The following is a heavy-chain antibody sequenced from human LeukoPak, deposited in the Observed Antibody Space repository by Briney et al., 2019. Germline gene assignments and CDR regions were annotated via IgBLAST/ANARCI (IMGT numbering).Heavy chain of an antibody. J-gene: IGHJ3*02. CDR3: ARSRIDYDFWSGPTLDAFDI. D-gene: IGHD3-3*01. CDR1: GGSISSGGYY. Sequence: SETLSLTCTVSGGSISSGGYYWSWIRQPPGKGLEWIGYIYHSGSTYYNPSLKSRVTISVDTSKNQFSLKLSSVTAADTAVYYCARSRIDYDFWSGPTLDAFDIWGQGTMVTVSS. V-gene: IGHV4-30-2*01. CDR2: IYHSGST.